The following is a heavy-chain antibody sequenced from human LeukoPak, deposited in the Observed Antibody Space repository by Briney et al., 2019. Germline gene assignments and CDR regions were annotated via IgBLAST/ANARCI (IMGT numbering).Heavy chain of an antibody. CDR1: GFTFSDYY. CDR3: TTDRGDAFDI. CDR2: IKSKTDGGTT. J-gene: IGHJ3*02. D-gene: IGHD5-24*01. Sequence: GGSLRLSCAASGFTFSDYYMSWIRQAPGKGLEWVGRIKSKTDGGTTDYAAPVKGRFTISRDDSKNTLYLQMNSLKTEDTAVYYCTTDRGDAFDIWGQGTMVTVSS. V-gene: IGHV3-15*01.